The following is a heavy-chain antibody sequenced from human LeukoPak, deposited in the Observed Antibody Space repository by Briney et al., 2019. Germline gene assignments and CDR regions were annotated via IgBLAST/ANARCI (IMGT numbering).Heavy chain of an antibody. CDR2: IYYSGST. Sequence: SETLSLTCTVSGGSISSSSYYWGWVPQPPGKGLEWIGYIYYSGSTSYNPSLKSRVTISVDTSKNQFSLNLGSVTAADTAVYYCARYYCSGTCYHFDYWGQGTLVTVSS. CDR3: ARYYCSGTCYHFDY. D-gene: IGHD2-15*01. CDR1: GGSISSSSYY. J-gene: IGHJ4*02. V-gene: IGHV4-61*05.